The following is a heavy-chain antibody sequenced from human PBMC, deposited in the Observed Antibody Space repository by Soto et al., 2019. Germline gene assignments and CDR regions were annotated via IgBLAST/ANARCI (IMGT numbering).Heavy chain of an antibody. CDR1: GGTFRNHV. V-gene: IGHV1-69*13. J-gene: IGHJ4*02. Sequence: ASVKVTCKASGGTFRNHVFNWVRQAPGQGLEWMGGIIPIIGTPNYAQKFQGRVTITADASTNTVYLDVSSLRSQDTAVYYCARDLEFRDGNISHLDYWGQGTLVTVSS. CDR3: ARDLEFRDGNISHLDY. CDR2: IIPIIGTP. D-gene: IGHD3-10*01.